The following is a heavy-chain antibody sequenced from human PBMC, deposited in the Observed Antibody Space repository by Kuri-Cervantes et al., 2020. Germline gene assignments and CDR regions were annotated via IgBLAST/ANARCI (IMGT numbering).Heavy chain of an antibody. CDR3: ARDYPYYDILTGSWEGYWFDP. D-gene: IGHD3-9*01. CDR2: ISSSSSYI. CDR1: GFTFSSYS. J-gene: IGHJ5*02. Sequence: GESLKISCAASGFTFSSYSMNWVRQAPGKGLEWVSSISSSSSYIYYADSVKGRFTISRDNAKNTLYLQMNSLRAEDTAVYYCARDYPYYDILTGSWEGYWFDPWGQGTLVTVSS. V-gene: IGHV3-21*01.